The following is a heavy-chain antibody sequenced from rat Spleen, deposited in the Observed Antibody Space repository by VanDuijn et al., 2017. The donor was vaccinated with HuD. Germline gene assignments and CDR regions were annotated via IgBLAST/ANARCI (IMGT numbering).Heavy chain of an antibody. D-gene: IGHD1-2*01. CDR3: ARHYYSFDY. CDR1: GSTFSNYY. V-gene: IGHV5-7*01. CDR2: ISYDGSST. Sequence: EVQLVESGGGLVQPGRSLKLSCTASGSTFSNYYMAWVRQAPKKGLEWVATISYDGSSTYYRDSVKGRFTISRDNAKSILYLQMDSLRSEDTATYYCARHYYSFDYWGQGVMVTVSS. J-gene: IGHJ2*01.